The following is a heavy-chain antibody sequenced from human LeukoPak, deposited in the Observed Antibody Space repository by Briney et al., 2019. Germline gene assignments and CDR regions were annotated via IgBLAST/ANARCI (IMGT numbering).Heavy chain of an antibody. CDR3: ARDVVQLRYFDWLFPHNWFDP. J-gene: IGHJ5*02. D-gene: IGHD3-9*01. Sequence: ASVKVSCKASGYTFTGYYTHWVRQAPGQGLEWMGWINPNSGGTNYAQKFQGRVTMTRDTSISTAYMELSRLRSDDTAVYYCARDVVQLRYFDWLFPHNWFDPWGQGTLVTVSS. CDR2: INPNSGGT. V-gene: IGHV1-2*02. CDR1: GYTFTGYY.